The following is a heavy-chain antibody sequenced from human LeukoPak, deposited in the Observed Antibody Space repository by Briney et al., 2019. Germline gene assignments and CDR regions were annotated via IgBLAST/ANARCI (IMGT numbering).Heavy chain of an antibody. Sequence: GGSLRLSCTASGITFSSYGMHWVRQAPGKGLEWVAVIYNDGSNKYYADSVKGRFTISRDNSKNTQYLQMNSLRAEDTAVYYCARNEDYSDSTGYYSTFYLDSWGQGTLVTVSS. CDR2: IYNDGSNK. CDR1: GITFSSYG. CDR3: ARNEDYSDSTGYYSTFYLDS. V-gene: IGHV3-30*03. J-gene: IGHJ4*02. D-gene: IGHD3-22*01.